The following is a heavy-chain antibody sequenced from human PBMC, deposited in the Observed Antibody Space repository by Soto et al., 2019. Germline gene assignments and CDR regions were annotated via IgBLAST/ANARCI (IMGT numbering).Heavy chain of an antibody. CDR2: IDPSDSYT. CDR1: GYSFTSYW. J-gene: IGHJ6*02. V-gene: IGHV5-10-1*01. CDR3: ARHIGAVAVLKGDPVYYYYGMDV. D-gene: IGHD6-19*01. Sequence: GESLKISCKGSGYSFTSYWISWVRQMPGKGLEWMGRIDPSDSYTNYSPSFQGHVTISADKSISTAYLQWSSLKASDTAMYYCARHIGAVAVLKGDPVYYYYGMDVWGQGTTVTGSS.